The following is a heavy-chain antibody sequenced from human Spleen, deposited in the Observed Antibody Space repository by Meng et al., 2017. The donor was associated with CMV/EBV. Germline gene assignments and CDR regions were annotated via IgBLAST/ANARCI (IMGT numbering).Heavy chain of an antibody. CDR1: GLTFSSYA. V-gene: IGHV3-23*01. CDR3: AKVGGAYRYGVANFDY. CDR2: ISGSGESS. J-gene: IGHJ4*02. D-gene: IGHD5-18*01. Sequence: GLTFSSYAMSWVRQAPGKGLEWVSAISGSGESSYYADSVKGRFTLSRDNSKNTLSLQMISLRPEDTAVYYCAKVGGAYRYGVANFDYWGKGTLVTVSS.